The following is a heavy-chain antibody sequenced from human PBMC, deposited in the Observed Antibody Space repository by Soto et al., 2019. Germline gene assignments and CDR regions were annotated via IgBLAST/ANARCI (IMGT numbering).Heavy chain of an antibody. CDR3: AKNTSSWFDS. D-gene: IGHD2-2*01. V-gene: IGHV1-18*01. Sequence: QVQLVQSGAELKKPGASVKVSCKTSGYAFTNYGISWVRQAPGQGLEWMGWISISTDYSHSVQKLQGRVFMTTDTSTRTAFMELRNLRSDDTAVYYCAKNTSSWFDSWGQGTLVTVSS. J-gene: IGHJ5*01. CDR1: GYAFTNYG. CDR2: ISISTDYS.